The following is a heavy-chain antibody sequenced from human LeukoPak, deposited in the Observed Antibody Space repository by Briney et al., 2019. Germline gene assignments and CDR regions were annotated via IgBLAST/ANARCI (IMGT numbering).Heavy chain of an antibody. J-gene: IGHJ4*02. CDR3: ARAGDSSSWYYFDY. Sequence: SETRSLTCAVYGGSFSGYYWSWIRQPPGKGLEWIGEINHSGSTNYNPSLKSRVTISVDTSKNQFSLKLSSVTAADTAVYYCARAGDSSSWYYFDYWGQGTLVTVSS. V-gene: IGHV4-34*01. CDR2: INHSGST. CDR1: GGSFSGYY. D-gene: IGHD6-13*01.